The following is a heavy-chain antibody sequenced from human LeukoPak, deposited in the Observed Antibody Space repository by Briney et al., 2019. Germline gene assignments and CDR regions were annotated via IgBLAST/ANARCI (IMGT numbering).Heavy chain of an antibody. Sequence: TGGSLRLSCAASGFTFSSYSMSWVRQAPGKGLEWVSAISGSGGSTYYADSVKGRFTISRDNSKNTLYLQMNSLRAEDTAVYYCAKDQSSGWYGNWGQGTLVTVSS. V-gene: IGHV3-23*01. CDR3: AKDQSSGWYGN. CDR1: GFTFSSYS. D-gene: IGHD6-19*01. CDR2: ISGSGGST. J-gene: IGHJ4*02.